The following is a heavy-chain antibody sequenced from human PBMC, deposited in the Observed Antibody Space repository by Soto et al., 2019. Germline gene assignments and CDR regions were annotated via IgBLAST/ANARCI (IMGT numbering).Heavy chain of an antibody. J-gene: IGHJ4*02. CDR1: GFTFSSYS. V-gene: IGHV3-48*01. Sequence: SLRLSCAASGFTFSSYSMNWVRQAPGNGLEWVSYISSSSSTIYYADSVKGRFTISRDNAKNSLYLQMNSLRAEDTAVYYCAREMAALNYFDYWGQGTLVTVPQ. D-gene: IGHD2-15*01. CDR3: AREMAALNYFDY. CDR2: ISSSSSTI.